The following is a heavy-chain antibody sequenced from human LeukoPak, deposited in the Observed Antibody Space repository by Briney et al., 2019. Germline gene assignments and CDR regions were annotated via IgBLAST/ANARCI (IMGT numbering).Heavy chain of an antibody. V-gene: IGHV1-2*02. CDR1: GYTFTGHY. D-gene: IGHD3/OR15-3a*01. J-gene: IGHJ4*02. CDR3: ASVESGTAYLRYDY. Sequence: ASVKVSCKASGYTFTGHYMHWVRQAPGQGLEWMAWINPNTSVTNYARKFQGRVTLTRDTSISTAYMELSRLRSDDTAIYYCASVESGTAYLRYDYWGQGTLVTVSS. CDR2: INPNTSVT.